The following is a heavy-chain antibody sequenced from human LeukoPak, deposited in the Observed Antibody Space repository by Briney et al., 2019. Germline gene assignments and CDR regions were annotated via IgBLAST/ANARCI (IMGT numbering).Heavy chain of an antibody. Sequence: GGALRLSCAASLFTLSSYAMSWVRRAPGEGLERGSAISGSGGSTYYAASVKGRLTISRDNSKDTLYLKMNSLRAEDTAVYFCVKLRATAGTGQANYWGQGTLVTVSS. J-gene: IGHJ4*02. V-gene: IGHV3-23*01. CDR3: VKLRATAGTGQANY. CDR1: LFTLSSYA. CDR2: ISGSGGST. D-gene: IGHD6-13*01.